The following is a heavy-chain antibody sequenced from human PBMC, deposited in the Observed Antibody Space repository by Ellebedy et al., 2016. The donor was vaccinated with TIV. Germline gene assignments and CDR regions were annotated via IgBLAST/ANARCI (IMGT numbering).Heavy chain of an antibody. CDR3: ARALPHFDI. J-gene: IGHJ3*02. CDR2: TYYRSTWFN. Sequence: SQTLSLTCAISGDSVSSGGPTWNWIRQSPSRGLEWLGRTYYRSTWFNEYAVSVRSRITISPDTSKNQFSLQLKSVTAEDTAVYYCARALPHFDIWGQGTMVTVSS. CDR1: GDSVSSGGPT. V-gene: IGHV6-1*01.